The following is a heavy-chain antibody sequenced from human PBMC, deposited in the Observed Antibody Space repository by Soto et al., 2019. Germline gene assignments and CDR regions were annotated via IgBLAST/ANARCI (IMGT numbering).Heavy chain of an antibody. CDR2: ISAYNGNT. D-gene: IGHD6-13*01. CDR1: VYTFTSYG. V-gene: IGHV1-18*01. J-gene: IGHJ6*02. CDR3: ARDQAAAGARGYGMDV. Sequence: QVQLVQSGAEVKKPGASVKVSCKASVYTFTSYGISWVRQAPGQGLEWMGWISAYNGNTNYAQKLQGRVTMTTDTSTSTAYMELRSLRSDDTAVYYCARDQAAAGARGYGMDVWGQGTTVTVSS.